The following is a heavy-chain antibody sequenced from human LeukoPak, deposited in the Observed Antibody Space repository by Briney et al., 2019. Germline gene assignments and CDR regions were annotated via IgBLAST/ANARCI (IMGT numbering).Heavy chain of an antibody. Sequence: SETLSLTCTVSGGSISSYYWSWIRQPPGKGLEWIAYIYYSGSTNYNPSLKSRVTISVDTSKNQFSLKLSSVTAADTAVYYCARGSRDGYNYDYWGQGTLVTVSS. CDR3: ARGSRDGYNYDY. CDR1: GGSISSYY. D-gene: IGHD5-24*01. CDR2: IYYSGST. V-gene: IGHV4-59*01. J-gene: IGHJ4*02.